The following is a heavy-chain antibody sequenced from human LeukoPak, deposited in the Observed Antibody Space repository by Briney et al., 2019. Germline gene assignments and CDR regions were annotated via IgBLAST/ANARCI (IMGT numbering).Heavy chain of an antibody. V-gene: IGHV1-46*01. CDR1: GYTFTSYY. D-gene: IGHD3-9*01. CDR2: INPSGGST. Sequence: ASVKVSCKASGYTFTSYYMHWVRQAPGQGLEWMGIINPSGGSTSYAQKFQGRVTMTRDTSTSTVYMELSSLRSEDTAVYYCARSLYYDILTGPVRGGSYFDYWGQGTLVTVSS. CDR3: ARSLYYDILTGPVRGGSYFDY. J-gene: IGHJ4*02.